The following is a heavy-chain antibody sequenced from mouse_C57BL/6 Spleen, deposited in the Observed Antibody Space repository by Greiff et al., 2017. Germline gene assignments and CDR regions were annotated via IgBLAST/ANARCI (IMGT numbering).Heavy chain of an antibody. CDR2: INPSNGGT. CDR3: ARSEVQGRRDPLYYAMDY. V-gene: IGHV1-53*01. CDR1: GYTFTSYW. D-gene: IGHD3-3*01. Sequence: QVQLKQPGTELVKPGASVKLSCKASGYTFTSYWMHWVKPRPGQGLEWIGNINPSNGGTNYNEKFKSKATLTVDKSSSTAYMQLSSLTSEDSAVYYCARSEVQGRRDPLYYAMDYWGQGTSVTVSS. J-gene: IGHJ4*01.